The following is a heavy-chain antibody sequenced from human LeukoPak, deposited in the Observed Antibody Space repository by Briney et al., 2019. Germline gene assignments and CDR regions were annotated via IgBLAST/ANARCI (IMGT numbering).Heavy chain of an antibody. V-gene: IGHV3-30*04. D-gene: IGHD3-22*01. CDR3: ARDSTGGYYYMAYLDQ. J-gene: IGHJ4*02. CDR1: GFTFSDYA. Sequence: RSGGSLRLSCAASGFTFSDYAMYWVRQPPGKGLEWVALISYDGRIKHFADSVTGRFTISRDNSKNTVYLEMNSLRGDDTAVYFCARDSTGGYYYMAYLDQWGQGTLVTVSS. CDR2: ISYDGRIK.